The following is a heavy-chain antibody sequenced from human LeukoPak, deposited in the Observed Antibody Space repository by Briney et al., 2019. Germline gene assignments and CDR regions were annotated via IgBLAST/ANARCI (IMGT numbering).Heavy chain of an antibody. V-gene: IGHV3-33*06. CDR1: GFTFSSYG. Sequence: PGGSLRLSCAASGFTFSSYGMHWVRQAPGKGLEWVAVIWYDGSNKYYADSVKGRFTISRDNSKNTLYLQMTSLRAEDTAVYYCAKDLKYSSSWYVRGFDYWGQGTLVTVSS. CDR3: AKDLKYSSSWYVRGFDY. D-gene: IGHD6-13*01. J-gene: IGHJ4*02. CDR2: IWYDGSNK.